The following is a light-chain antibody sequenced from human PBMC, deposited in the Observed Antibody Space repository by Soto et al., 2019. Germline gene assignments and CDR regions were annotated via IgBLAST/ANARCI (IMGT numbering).Light chain of an antibody. J-gene: IGKJ1*01. CDR2: GAS. CDR3: QQYDNWPWT. CDR1: QSISDT. Sequence: EIVMTQSPATLSMSPGGRATLSCRASQSISDTLAWYQQKPGQAPRLLIHGASTRAPGFPARFSGSGSGTDFTLTNSSLQSEDFAVYYCQQYDNWPWTFGQGTKVEIK. V-gene: IGKV3-15*01.